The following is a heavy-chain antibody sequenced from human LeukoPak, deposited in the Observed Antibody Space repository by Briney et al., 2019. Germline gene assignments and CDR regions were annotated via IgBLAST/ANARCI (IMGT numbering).Heavy chain of an antibody. D-gene: IGHD5-12*01. CDR3: ARDPGYSGIDY. V-gene: IGHV4-61*01. Sequence: KPSGTLSLTCTVSGGSVSSGSYYWSWIRQPPGKGLEWIGYIYYSGSTNYNPPLKSRVTISVDTSKNQFSLKLSSVTAADTAVYYCARDPGYSGIDYWGQGTLVTVSS. CDR2: IYYSGST. CDR1: GGSVSSGSYY. J-gene: IGHJ4*02.